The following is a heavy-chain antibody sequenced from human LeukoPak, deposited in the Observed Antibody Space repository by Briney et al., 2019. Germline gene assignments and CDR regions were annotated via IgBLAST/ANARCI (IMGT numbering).Heavy chain of an antibody. CDR1: GFTFSSYA. Sequence: GGSLRLSCAAPGFTFSSYAMHWVRQAPGKGLEWVATISYDGDNKYYADSLKGRFTISRDNSKNTLYLQMNSLRAEDTAVYYCARGRNVVATSGYFDYWGQGTLVTVSS. D-gene: IGHD5-12*01. CDR2: ISYDGDNK. J-gene: IGHJ4*02. CDR3: ARGRNVVATSGYFDY. V-gene: IGHV3-30-3*01.